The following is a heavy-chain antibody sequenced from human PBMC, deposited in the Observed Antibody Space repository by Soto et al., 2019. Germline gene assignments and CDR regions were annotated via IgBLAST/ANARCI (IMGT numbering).Heavy chain of an antibody. CDR2: IWYDGGNK. D-gene: IGHD3-16*01. V-gene: IGHV3-33*01. CDR3: ARDGDVNTGFGKDY. J-gene: IGHJ4*02. Sequence: GGSLRLSCAASGFTFSNYGMHWVRQAPGKGLEWVAFIWYDGGNKYYAESVKGRFTISRDNSKNTLYLQMNSLRAEDTAVYYCARDGDVNTGFGKDYWGQGTVGTVPQ. CDR1: GFTFSNYG.